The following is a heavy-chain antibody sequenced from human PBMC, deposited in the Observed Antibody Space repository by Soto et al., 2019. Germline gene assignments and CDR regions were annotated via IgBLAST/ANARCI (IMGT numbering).Heavy chain of an antibody. CDR1: GFTFSIYV. Sequence: EVQLLESGGGLVQPGGSLRLSCAASGFTFSIYVMSWVRQAPGKGLEWVSSLNKNGGSSFYADSVKSRFTISRDNSKNTLYLQINSLRVEDTAVYYCAKVTDLDHCSRTSCLSFFDLWGQGTMVTVSS. J-gene: IGHJ4*02. D-gene: IGHD2-2*01. CDR2: LNKNGGSS. V-gene: IGHV3-23*01. CDR3: AKVTDLDHCSRTSCLSFFDL.